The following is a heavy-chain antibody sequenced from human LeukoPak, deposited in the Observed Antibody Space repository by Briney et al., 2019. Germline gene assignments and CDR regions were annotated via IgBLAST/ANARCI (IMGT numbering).Heavy chain of an antibody. J-gene: IGHJ6*02. CDR3: ARGDSSGYIYYYYGMDV. CDR2: ISSSSSYI. Sequence: GGSLRLSCAASGFTFSSYSMNWVRQAPGKGLEWVSSISSSSSYIYYADSVKGRFTISRDNAKNSLYLQMNSLRAEDTAVYYCARGDSSGYIYYYYGMDVWGQGTTVTASS. V-gene: IGHV3-21*01. D-gene: IGHD3-22*01. CDR1: GFTFSSYS.